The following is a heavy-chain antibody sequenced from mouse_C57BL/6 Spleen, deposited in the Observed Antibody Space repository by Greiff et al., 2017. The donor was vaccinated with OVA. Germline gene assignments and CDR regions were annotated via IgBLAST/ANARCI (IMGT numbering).Heavy chain of an antibody. CDR1: GFSLTSYG. D-gene: IGHD1-1*01. CDR3: ASTVVENYYAMDY. CDR2: IWSDGST. J-gene: IGHJ4*01. Sequence: VMLVESGPGLVAPSQRLSITCTVSGFSLTSYGVHWVRQPPGRGLEWLVVIWSDGSTTYNSALKSRLSISKDNSKSQVFLKMNSLQTDDTAMYYCASTVVENYYAMDYWGQGTSVTVSS. V-gene: IGHV2-6*03.